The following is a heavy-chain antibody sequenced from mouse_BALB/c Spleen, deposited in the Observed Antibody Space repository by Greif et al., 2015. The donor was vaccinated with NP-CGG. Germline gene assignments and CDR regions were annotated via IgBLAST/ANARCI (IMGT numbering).Heavy chain of an antibody. CDR2: INPSNGGT. CDR3: TRSKGHAMDY. J-gene: IGHJ4*01. Sequence: VQLQQSGAELVKPGASVKLSCKASGYTFTSYYTYWVKQRPGQGLEWIGGINPSNGGTNFNEKFKSKATLTVDKSSSTAYMQLSSRASEDSAVYYCTRSKGHAMDYWVQGTSVTVSS. V-gene: IGHV1S81*02. CDR1: GYTFTSYY.